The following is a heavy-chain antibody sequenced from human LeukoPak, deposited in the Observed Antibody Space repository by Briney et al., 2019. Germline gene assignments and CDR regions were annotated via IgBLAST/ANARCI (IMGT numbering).Heavy chain of an antibody. CDR2: VYHSGST. D-gene: IGHD2/OR15-2a*01. CDR3: ARSYFSVGAFDI. Sequence: SETLSLTCGVSGYSIRTGYYWGWVRQPPEKDLEWIGSVYHSGSTYYNPSLKSRVNILVDTSKNQFSLSLTSVTAEDTAVYYCARSYFSVGAFDIWGQGTMVTVSS. J-gene: IGHJ3*02. CDR1: GYSIRTGYY. V-gene: IGHV4-38-2*01.